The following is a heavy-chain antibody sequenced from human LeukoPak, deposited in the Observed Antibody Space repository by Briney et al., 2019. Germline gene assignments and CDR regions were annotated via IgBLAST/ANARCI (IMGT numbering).Heavy chain of an antibody. J-gene: IGHJ4*02. CDR3: AKEIYYDSTGPQY. CDR2: ISGSGGST. V-gene: IGHV3-23*01. CDR1: GFTFSRYG. D-gene: IGHD3-22*01. Sequence: PGGTLRLSCAASGFTFSRYGMSWVRQAPGKGLEWVSAISGSGGSTYYADSVKGRFTISRDNSKNTLYLQMNSLRAEDTAVYHCAKEIYYDSTGPQYWGQGALVTVSS.